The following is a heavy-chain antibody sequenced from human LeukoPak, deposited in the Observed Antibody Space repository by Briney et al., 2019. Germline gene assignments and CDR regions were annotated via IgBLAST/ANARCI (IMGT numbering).Heavy chain of an antibody. J-gene: IGHJ3*02. CDR3: ARGAGPDLGYCSSTSCPGDAFDI. Sequence: SVKVSCKASGGTFSSYAISWVRQAPGQGLEWMGGIIPIFGTANYAQKFQGRVTITADESTSTAYMELSSLRSEDTAVYYCARGAGPDLGYCSSTSCPGDAFDIWGQGTMVTVSS. D-gene: IGHD2-2*01. CDR2: IIPIFGTA. V-gene: IGHV1-69*13. CDR1: GGTFSSYA.